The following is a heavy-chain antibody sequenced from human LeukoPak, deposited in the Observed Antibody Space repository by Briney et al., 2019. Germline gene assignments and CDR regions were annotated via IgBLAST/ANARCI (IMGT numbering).Heavy chain of an antibody. CDR1: GGSISSSSYY. CDR3: ARHVGGGLWDFDY. D-gene: IGHD2-21*01. V-gene: IGHV4-39*01. Sequence: SETLSLTCTVSGGSISSSSYYWGWIRQPPGKGLEWIGSFFYSGSTYYNPSLKSRVTISVDTSKNQFSLKLSSVTAADTAVYYCARHVGGGLWDFDYWGQGTLVTVSS. CDR2: FFYSGST. J-gene: IGHJ4*02.